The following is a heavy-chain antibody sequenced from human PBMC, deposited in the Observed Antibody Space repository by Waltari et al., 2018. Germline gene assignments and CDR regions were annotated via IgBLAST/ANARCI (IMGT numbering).Heavy chain of an antibody. D-gene: IGHD3-3*02. CDR3: ASSSFGLFSYFDY. V-gene: IGHV5-51*01. CDR2: IYPCDSYT. J-gene: IGHJ4*02. Sequence: EVQLVQSGAEVKKPGESLKISCKGSGYSFTSYWIGWVRQMPGKGLEWMGIIYPCDSYTRYNPSFQGQVTISADKSISTAYLQGSSLKASDTAMYYCASSSFGLFSYFDYWGQGTLVTVSS. CDR1: GYSFTSYW.